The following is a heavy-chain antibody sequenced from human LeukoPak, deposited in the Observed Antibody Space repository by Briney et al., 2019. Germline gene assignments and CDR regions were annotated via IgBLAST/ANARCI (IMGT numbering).Heavy chain of an antibody. D-gene: IGHD6-13*01. CDR2: IYTSGST. CDR1: GGSISSYY. J-gene: IGHJ3*02. V-gene: IGHV4-4*07. Sequence: SETLSLTCTVSGGSISSYYWSWIRQPAGKGLEWIGRIYTSGSTNYNPSLQSRVTMSVDTSKNQFSLKLSSVTAADTAVYYCARVVGSSWYEREDDAFDIWGQGTMVTVSS. CDR3: ARVVGSSWYEREDDAFDI.